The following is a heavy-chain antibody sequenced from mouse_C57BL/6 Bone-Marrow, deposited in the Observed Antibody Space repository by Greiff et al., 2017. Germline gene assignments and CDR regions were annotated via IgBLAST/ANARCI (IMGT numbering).Heavy chain of an antibody. CDR3: TRAIYYGSSLDY. J-gene: IGHJ2*01. Sequence: VQLQQSGAELVRPGASVTLSCKASGYTFTDYEMHWVKQTPVHGLEWIGAIDPETGGTAYNQKFKGKAILTADNSSSTAYMELRSLTSEDSAVYYCTRAIYYGSSLDYWGQGTTLTVSS. CDR2: IDPETGGT. V-gene: IGHV1-15*01. D-gene: IGHD1-1*01. CDR1: GYTFTDYE.